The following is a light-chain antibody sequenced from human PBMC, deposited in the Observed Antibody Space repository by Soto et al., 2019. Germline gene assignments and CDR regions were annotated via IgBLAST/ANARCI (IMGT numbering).Light chain of an antibody. CDR2: DAS. V-gene: IGKV3-11*01. CDR1: QSVGGY. CDR3: HQRSNWPPLT. Sequence: EIVLTQSPATLSLSPGERATLSCRASQSVGGYLDWYQQTPGQAPRLLIYDASNRASGIPARFSGSGSGTDFTLTISSLEPEDLAVYYCHQRSNWPPLTFGGGTKVEIK. J-gene: IGKJ4*01.